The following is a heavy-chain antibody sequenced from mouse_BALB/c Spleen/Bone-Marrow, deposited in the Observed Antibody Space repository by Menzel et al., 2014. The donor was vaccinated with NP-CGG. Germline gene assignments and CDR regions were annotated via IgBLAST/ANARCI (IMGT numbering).Heavy chain of an antibody. CDR3: AREGWLLRFDY. D-gene: IGHD2-3*01. Sequence: EVQLQQSGPELVKPGTSVKMSCKAFGYIFTSYVMDWVKQKPGQGLEWIGYINPYNDVTNYNEKFKGKATLTSDKSSSTAYMEVSSLTSEDSAVYYCAREGWLLRFDYWGQGPS. J-gene: IGHJ2*03. V-gene: IGHV1-14*01. CDR2: INPYNDVT. CDR1: GYIFTSYV.